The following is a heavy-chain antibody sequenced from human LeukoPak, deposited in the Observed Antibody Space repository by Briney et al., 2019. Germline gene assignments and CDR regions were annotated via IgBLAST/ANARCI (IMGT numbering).Heavy chain of an antibody. CDR1: GFTFSNAW. CDR2: IKSKTDGGTT. V-gene: IGHV3-15*01. D-gene: IGHD3-22*01. J-gene: IGHJ4*02. CDR3: TTGVFNYDSSGYYLRYFDY. Sequence: PGGSLRLSCAASGFTFSNAWMSWVRQAPGKGLEWVGRIKSKTDGGTTGYAAPVKGRFTISRDDSKNTLYLQMNSLKTEDTAVYYCTTGVFNYDSSGYYLRYFDYWGQETLVTVSS.